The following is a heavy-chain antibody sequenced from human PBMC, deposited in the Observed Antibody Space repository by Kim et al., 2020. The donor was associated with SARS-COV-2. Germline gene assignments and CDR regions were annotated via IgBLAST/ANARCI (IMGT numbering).Heavy chain of an antibody. D-gene: IGHD2-2*01. J-gene: IGHJ5*02. V-gene: IGHV4-34*01. CDR3: ARGTCCSSTSMCGFDH. Sequence: LKSRGTISVETSKNQYSLKLSPVTAADTAVYYCARGTCCSSTSMCGFDHWGQGTLVTVSS.